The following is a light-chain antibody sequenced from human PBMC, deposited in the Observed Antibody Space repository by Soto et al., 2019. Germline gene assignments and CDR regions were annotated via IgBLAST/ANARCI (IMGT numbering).Light chain of an antibody. J-gene: IGLJ1*01. Sequence: QSVLTQPPSGSGAPGQRVTISCTGSSSNIGAGYDVHWYQQLPGTAPKLLIYGNSNRPSGVPDRSSGSKSGTSASLAITRLQAEDEADYYCQSYDSSLSAWVFGTGTKVTVL. CDR1: SSNIGAGYD. V-gene: IGLV1-40*01. CDR3: QSYDSSLSAWV. CDR2: GNS.